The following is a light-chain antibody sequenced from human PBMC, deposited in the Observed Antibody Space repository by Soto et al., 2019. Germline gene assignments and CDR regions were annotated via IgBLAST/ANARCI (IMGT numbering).Light chain of an antibody. CDR2: DAS. Sequence: IVLTKSPATMSLSPGERATLYCRASQSVSSYLACYQQKPCHAPRLLIYDASNRITVIPARFSGSESVTDFTLNSSSLEPEEFAVYYCQQSSNWPPYTFGQGTKLEIK. J-gene: IGKJ2*01. V-gene: IGKV3-11*01. CDR1: QSVSSY. CDR3: QQSSNWPPYT.